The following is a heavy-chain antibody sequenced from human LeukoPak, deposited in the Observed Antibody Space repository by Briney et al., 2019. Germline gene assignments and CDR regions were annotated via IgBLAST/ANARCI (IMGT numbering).Heavy chain of an antibody. J-gene: IGHJ5*02. CDR3: VRQSNWFDP. CDR1: GGSITSLL. Sequence: SETLSLTCTVSGGSITSLLWSWIRQPPGKGLEWIGYIYTSGSTTYNPSLKSRVTMSVDTSRNQFSLKLTFVTPADTAVYYCVRQSNWFDPWGQGTLVTVSS. V-gene: IGHV4-4*09. CDR2: IYTSGST.